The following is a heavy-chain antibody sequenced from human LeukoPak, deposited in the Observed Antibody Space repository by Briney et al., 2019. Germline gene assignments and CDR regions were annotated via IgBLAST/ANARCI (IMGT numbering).Heavy chain of an antibody. D-gene: IGHD6-13*01. CDR2: IGSRGTYI. Sequence: GGSLRLSCAASGFLFSNYRMNWVRQAPGKGLEWASSIGSRGTYIYYADSVKGRFTISRDNAKNSLYLEMNSLRADDTAVYYCARDRSSSWYSDWGQGTLVTVSS. CDR3: ARDRSSSWYSD. CDR1: GFLFSNYR. J-gene: IGHJ4*02. V-gene: IGHV3-21*01.